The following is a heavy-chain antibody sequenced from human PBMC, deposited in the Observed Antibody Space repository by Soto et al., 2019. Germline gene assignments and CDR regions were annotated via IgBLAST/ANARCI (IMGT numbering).Heavy chain of an antibody. J-gene: IGHJ6*03. V-gene: IGHV6-1*01. CDR2: TYYRSRWYN. CDR3: AGTTSHYWYYMDV. D-gene: IGHD1-7*01. CDR1: GDSVSSNNAA. Sequence: PSPTLSLTCAISGDSVSSNNAAWTWIRQSPSRGLEWLGRTYYRSRWYNDYAVSVKSRITVNPDTSKNQFSLQLTSVTPEDTAVYYCAGTTSHYWYYMDVWGKGTTVTVSS.